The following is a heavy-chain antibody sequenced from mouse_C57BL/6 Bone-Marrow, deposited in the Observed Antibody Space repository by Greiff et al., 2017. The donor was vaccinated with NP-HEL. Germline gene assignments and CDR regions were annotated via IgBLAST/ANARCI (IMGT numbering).Heavy chain of an antibody. Sequence: VQLQQSGPELVKPGASVKMSCKASGYTFTDYNMHWVKQSHGKSLEWIGYINPNNGGTSYNQKFKGKATLTVNKSSSTAYMELRSLTSEDSAVYYCARRGDWAWYFDVWGTGTTVTVSS. V-gene: IGHV1-22*01. CDR3: ARRGDWAWYFDV. D-gene: IGHD4-1*01. CDR1: GYTFTDYN. CDR2: INPNNGGT. J-gene: IGHJ1*03.